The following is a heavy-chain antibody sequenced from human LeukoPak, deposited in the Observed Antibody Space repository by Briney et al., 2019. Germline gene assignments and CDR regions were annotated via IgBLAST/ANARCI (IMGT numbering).Heavy chain of an antibody. CDR3: ASPMDAFDI. J-gene: IGHJ3*02. Sequence: GGSLRLSCAASGFTFSSYAMSWVRQAPGKGLEWVSVIYSGGSTYYADSVKGRFTISRDNSKNTLYLQKNSLRAEDTAVYYCASPMDAFDIWGQGTMVTVSS. V-gene: IGHV3-66*01. CDR1: GFTFSSYA. CDR2: IYSGGST.